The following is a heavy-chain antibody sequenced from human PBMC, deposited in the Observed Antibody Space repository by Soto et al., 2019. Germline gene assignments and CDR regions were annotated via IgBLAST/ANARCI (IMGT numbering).Heavy chain of an antibody. CDR2: IIPIFGTA. J-gene: IGHJ4*02. CDR1: GGTFSSYA. D-gene: IGHD3-3*01. CDR3: ASGFSPPTLFDY. V-gene: IGHV1-69*05. Sequence: SVKVSCKASGGTFSSYAISWVRQAPGQGLEWMGGIIPIFGTANYAQKFQGRVTMTTDASTSTVYMELSSLRSEDTAVYYCASGFSPPTLFDYWGQGTLVTVSS.